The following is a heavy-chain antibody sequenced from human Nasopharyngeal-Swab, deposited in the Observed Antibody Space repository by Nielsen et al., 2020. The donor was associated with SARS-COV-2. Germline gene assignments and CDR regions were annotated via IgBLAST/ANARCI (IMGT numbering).Heavy chain of an antibody. V-gene: IGHV3-21*01. CDR3: AGNLEWLLSHYYYGMDV. CDR1: GFTFSSYS. Sequence: AETLRLSCAASGFTFSSYSMNWVRQAPGKGLEWVSSIRSSSSYIYYAASVKGRFTISRHTAKNSLPLQMNSLRAEDTAVYYCAGNLEWLLSHYYYGMDVWGQGTTVTVSS. CDR2: IRSSSSYI. J-gene: IGHJ6*02. D-gene: IGHD3-3*01.